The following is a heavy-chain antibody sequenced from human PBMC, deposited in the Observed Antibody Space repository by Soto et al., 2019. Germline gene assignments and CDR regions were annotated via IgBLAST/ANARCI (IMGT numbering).Heavy chain of an antibody. J-gene: IGHJ4*02. V-gene: IGHV3-30-3*01. CDR3: ARDGGAY. D-gene: IGHD3-16*01. CDR1: GFTFSSYA. Sequence: QVQLVESGGGVVHPGRSLRLPCAASGFTFSSYAMHWVRRAPGKGLEWMAVMSYDGSNKYYADSVKGRFTISRDNSKNPLYLQMNSLRPEDTALYYCARDGGAYWGQGTLVIVSS. CDR2: MSYDGSNK.